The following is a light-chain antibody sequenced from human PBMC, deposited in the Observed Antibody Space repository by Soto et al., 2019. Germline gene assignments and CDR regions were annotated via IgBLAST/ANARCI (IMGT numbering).Light chain of an antibody. CDR1: QSIVINY. CDR2: GAS. Sequence: EIVMTQSPGTLSLSPGERSTLSCMAIQSIVINYLSWYQQKPGQAPRLLISGASTRATGIPARFSGSGSGTDFTLTISSLQPEDFEVYYCQQDYNLPFTFGQGTRLEIK. J-gene: IGKJ5*01. CDR3: QQDYNLPFT. V-gene: IGKV3D-7*01.